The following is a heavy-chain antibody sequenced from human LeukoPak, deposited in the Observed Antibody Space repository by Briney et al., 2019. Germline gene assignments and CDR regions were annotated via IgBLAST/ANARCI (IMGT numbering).Heavy chain of an antibody. CDR3: ARGLRPNRGGSYYFDY. Sequence: KPSETLSLTCAVYGGSFSGYYWSWIRQPPGKGLEWIGEINHSGSTNYNPSLKSRVTISVDTSKNQFSLKLSSVTAADTAVYYCARGLRPNRGGSYYFDYWGQGTLVTVSS. CDR1: GGSFSGYY. J-gene: IGHJ4*02. CDR2: INHSGST. V-gene: IGHV4-34*01. D-gene: IGHD1-26*01.